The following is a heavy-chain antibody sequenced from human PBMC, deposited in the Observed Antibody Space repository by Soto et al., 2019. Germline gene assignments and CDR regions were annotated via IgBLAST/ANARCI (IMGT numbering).Heavy chain of an antibody. CDR2: INHSGST. J-gene: IGHJ3*02. CDR3: ARGMTRVSDI. V-gene: IGHV4-34*01. Sequence: SETLSLTCAVYGGSFSGYYWSWIRQPPGKGLEWIGEINHSGSTNYNPSLKSRVTISVDTSKNQFSLHLNSVTPEDTAVYYCARGMTRVSDIWGQGTMVTVSS. CDR1: GGSFSGYY.